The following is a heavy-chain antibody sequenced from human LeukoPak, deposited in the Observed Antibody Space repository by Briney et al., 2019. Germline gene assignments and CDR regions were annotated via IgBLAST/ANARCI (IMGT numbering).Heavy chain of an antibody. D-gene: IGHD2-2*01. V-gene: IGHV4-31*03. CDR3: ARYCSSTSCRWFDP. Sequence: SQTLSLTCTVSGGSISSGGYYWSWICQHPGKGLEWIGYIYYTGSTYYNPSLKSRVIISVDTSKNQFSPKLNSVTAADTAVYYCARYCSSTSCRWFDPWGQGTLVTVSS. J-gene: IGHJ5*02. CDR2: IYYTGST. CDR1: GGSISSGGYY.